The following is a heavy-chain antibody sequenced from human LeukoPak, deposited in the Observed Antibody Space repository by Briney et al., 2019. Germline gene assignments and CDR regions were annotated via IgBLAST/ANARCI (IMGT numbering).Heavy chain of an antibody. CDR2: INPNSGGT. D-gene: IGHD3-10*01. CDR3: ARSVSYYYGSGPPHFDY. J-gene: IGHJ4*02. CDR1: GYTFTGYY. V-gene: IGHV1-2*04. Sequence: ASVKVSCKASGYTFTGYYMHWVRQAPGQGLEWMGWINPNSGGTNYAQKFQGWVTMTRDTSISTAYMELSRLRSDDTAVYYCARSVSYYYGSGPPHFDYWGQGTLVTVSS.